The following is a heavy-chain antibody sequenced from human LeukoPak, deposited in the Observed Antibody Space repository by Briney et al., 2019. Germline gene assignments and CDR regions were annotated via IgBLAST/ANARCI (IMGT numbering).Heavy chain of an antibody. CDR2: VSSSSSRI. CDR3: VRTGGFHYDSSGYYRVEAFDI. J-gene: IGHJ3*02. D-gene: IGHD3-22*01. CDR1: GFTFTSYA. Sequence: GGSLRLSCTASGFTFTSYAMNWVRQAPGKGLEWVSYVSSSSSRINYADSVKGRFTISRDNAKNSLYLQMNSLTAEDTAVYYCVRTGGFHYDSSGYYRVEAFDIWGQGTMVTVSS. V-gene: IGHV3-48*01.